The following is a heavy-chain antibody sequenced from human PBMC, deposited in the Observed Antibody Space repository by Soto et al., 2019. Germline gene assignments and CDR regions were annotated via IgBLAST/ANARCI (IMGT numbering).Heavy chain of an antibody. CDR2: ISYDGSNK. Sequence: QVQLVESGGGVVQPGRSLRLSCAASGFTFSSYGMHWVRQAPGKGLEWVAVISYDGSNKYYADSVKGRFTVSRDNSKYKLYLQMNGLRAEDTAVYYCAKGSTAMTYFDYWGQGTLVTVSS. CDR1: GFTFSSYG. V-gene: IGHV3-30*18. J-gene: IGHJ4*02. D-gene: IGHD5-18*01. CDR3: AKGSTAMTYFDY.